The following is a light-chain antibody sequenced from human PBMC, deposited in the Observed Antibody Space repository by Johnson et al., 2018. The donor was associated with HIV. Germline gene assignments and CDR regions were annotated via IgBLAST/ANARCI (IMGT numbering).Light chain of an antibody. J-gene: IGLJ1*01. CDR1: SSNIGNNY. V-gene: IGLV1-51*01. Sequence: QSVLTQPPSVSAAPGQKVTISCSGSSSNIGNNYVSWYQQLPGTAPKLLIYDNNKRPSGIPDRFSGSKSGTSATLGITGLQTGDEAYYYCGTWDSRLRTGFFGTGTKVTVL. CDR3: GTWDSRLRTGF. CDR2: DNN.